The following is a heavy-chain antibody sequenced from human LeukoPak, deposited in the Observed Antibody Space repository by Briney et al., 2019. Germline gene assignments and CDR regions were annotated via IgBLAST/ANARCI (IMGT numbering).Heavy chain of an antibody. CDR3: ANIYDDSDS. V-gene: IGHV3-30*02. D-gene: IGHD5/OR15-5a*01. J-gene: IGHJ5*01. Sequence: GGSLRLSCVASGFTFSNYGMHWVRQAPGKGLDWIAFIRYDGSNKYYGDSVKGRFTISRDNSKNTLYLQMTSLRPEDTAVYYCANIYDDSDSWGQGTQVIVSS. CDR1: GFTFSNYG. CDR2: IRYDGSNK.